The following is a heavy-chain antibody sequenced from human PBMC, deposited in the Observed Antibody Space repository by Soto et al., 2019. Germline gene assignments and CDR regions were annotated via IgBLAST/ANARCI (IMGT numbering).Heavy chain of an antibody. CDR1: GGTFSSYA. J-gene: IGHJ4*02. Sequence: QVQLVQSGAEVQKPGSSVKVSCKASGGTFSSYAISWVRQAPGQGLEWMGGIIPIFGTANYAQKFQGRVTITADESTSTAYMELSSLRSEDTAVYYCASTNYYDSSGYYSRGKRFDYWGQGTLVTVSS. CDR3: ASTNYYDSSGYYSRGKRFDY. CDR2: IIPIFGTA. V-gene: IGHV1-69*01. D-gene: IGHD3-22*01.